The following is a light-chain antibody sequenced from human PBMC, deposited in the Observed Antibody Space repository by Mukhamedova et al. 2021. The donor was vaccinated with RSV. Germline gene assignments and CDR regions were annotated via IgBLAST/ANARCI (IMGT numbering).Light chain of an antibody. CDR3: QKYNSAPGT. Sequence: WYQRRVHGKVPKLLIYAASTLQSGVPSRFSGSGSGTDFSLTINSLQPEDVATYYCQKYNSAPGTFGQGTKVEIK. V-gene: IGKV1-27*01. CDR2: AAS. J-gene: IGKJ1*01.